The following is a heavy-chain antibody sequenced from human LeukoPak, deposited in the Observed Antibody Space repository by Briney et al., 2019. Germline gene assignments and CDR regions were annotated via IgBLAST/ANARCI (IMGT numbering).Heavy chain of an antibody. D-gene: IGHD3-22*01. CDR3: AREMDYDSSGYYFFYFDY. J-gene: IGHJ4*02. CDR1: GGSFSGYY. CDR2: INHSGST. Sequence: PSETLSLTCAVYGGSFSGYYWSWIRQPPGKGLEWIGEINHSGSTNYNPSLKSRVTISVDTSKNQFSLKLSSVTAADTAVYYCAREMDYDSSGYYFFYFDYWGQGTLVTVSS. V-gene: IGHV4-34*01.